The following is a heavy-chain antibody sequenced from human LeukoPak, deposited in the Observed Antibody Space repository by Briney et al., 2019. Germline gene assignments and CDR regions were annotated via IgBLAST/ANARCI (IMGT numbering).Heavy chain of an antibody. D-gene: IGHD2-8*01. CDR2: FDPEDGET. CDR1: GYTLTELS. CDR3: ATASSNIVLMVYRYFDL. V-gene: IGHV1-24*01. Sequence: ASVKVSCKVSGYTLTELSMHWVRQAPGKGLEWMGGFDPEDGETIYAQKFQGRVTMTVDTSTDTAYMELSSLRSEDTAVYYCATASSNIVLMVYRYFDLWGRGTLVTVSS. J-gene: IGHJ2*01.